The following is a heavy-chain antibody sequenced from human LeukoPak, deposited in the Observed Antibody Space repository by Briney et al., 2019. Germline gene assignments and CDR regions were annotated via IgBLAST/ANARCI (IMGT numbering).Heavy chain of an antibody. V-gene: IGHV3-21*06. J-gene: IGHJ6*04. D-gene: IGHD6-13*01. CDR2: ISSSRSYI. CDR3: ARDRGGIAAAAHLDV. Sequence: GGSLRLSCAASGFSFGTYTMNWVRQAPGKGLEWVSSISSSRSYIYYADSVKGRFTISRDNAKNSLFLQMNSLRAEDTAVYYCARDRGGIAAAAHLDVWGKGTTVTVSS. CDR1: GFSFGTYT.